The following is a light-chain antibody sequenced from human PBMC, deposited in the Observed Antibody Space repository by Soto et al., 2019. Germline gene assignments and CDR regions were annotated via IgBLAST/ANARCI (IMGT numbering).Light chain of an antibody. Sequence: QSVLTQPPSASGTPGQRVIISCSGSSSNFGGNTANWYQQFPGTAPKVLIYSNNQRPSGVPDRFSGSKSGTSASLAISGLPSEDEADYYCAAWDDSLNGWVFGGGTKVTVL. CDR3: AAWDDSLNGWV. CDR1: SSNFGGNT. J-gene: IGLJ3*02. CDR2: SNN. V-gene: IGLV1-44*01.